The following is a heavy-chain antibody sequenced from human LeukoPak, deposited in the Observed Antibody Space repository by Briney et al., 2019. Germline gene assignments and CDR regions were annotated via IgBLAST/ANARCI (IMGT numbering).Heavy chain of an antibody. CDR1: GYTFTTFD. Sequence: ASVKVSCKASGYTFTTFDINWVPQATGQGLEWMGWMNPNSGYTGYAQKFQGRVTITRDTSISTAYMELSSLRSEDTAVYYCAGVAGSIDYWGRGTLVTVSS. CDR3: AGVAGSIDY. J-gene: IGHJ4*02. D-gene: IGHD6-19*01. CDR2: MNPNSGYT. V-gene: IGHV1-8*03.